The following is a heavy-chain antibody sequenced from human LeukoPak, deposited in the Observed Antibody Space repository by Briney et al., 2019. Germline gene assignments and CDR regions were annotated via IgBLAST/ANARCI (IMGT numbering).Heavy chain of an antibody. V-gene: IGHV3-21*01. Sequence: PGGSLRLSRAASGFTFSSYSMNWVRQAPGKGLEWVSSISSSSSYIYYADSVKGRFTISRDNAKNSLYLQMNSLRAEDTAVYYCARDSPNIINWFDPWGQGTLVTVSS. CDR2: ISSSSSYI. CDR1: GFTFSSYS. D-gene: IGHD2-8*01. J-gene: IGHJ5*02. CDR3: ARDSPNIINWFDP.